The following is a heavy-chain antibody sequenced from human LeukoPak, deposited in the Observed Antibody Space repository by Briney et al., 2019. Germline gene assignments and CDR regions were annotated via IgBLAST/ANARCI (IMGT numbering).Heavy chain of an antibody. D-gene: IGHD5-18*01. J-gene: IGHJ4*02. CDR3: ARDRAGYSYGPTWPIDY. Sequence: GASVKVSCKASGYTFTSYGISWVRQALGQGLEWMGWISAYNGNTNYAQKLQGRVTMTTDTSTSTAYMELRSLRSDDPAVYYCARDRAGYSYGPTWPIDYWGQGTLVSVSS. CDR2: ISAYNGNT. V-gene: IGHV1-18*04. CDR1: GYTFTSYG.